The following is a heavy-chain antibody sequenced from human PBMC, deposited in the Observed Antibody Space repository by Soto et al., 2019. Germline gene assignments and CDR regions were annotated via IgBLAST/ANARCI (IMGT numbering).Heavy chain of an antibody. J-gene: IGHJ6*02. CDR1: GFTFSSYA. V-gene: IGHV3-23*01. Sequence: GESLKISCAASGFTFSSYAMSWVRQAPGKGLEWVSAISGSGGSTYYADSVKGRFTISRDNSKNTLYLQMNSLRADDTAVYYCAKSMVRYCTNGVCYTFYYYGMDVWGQGTTVTVSS. CDR2: ISGSGGST. CDR3: AKSMVRYCTNGVCYTFYYYGMDV. D-gene: IGHD2-8*01.